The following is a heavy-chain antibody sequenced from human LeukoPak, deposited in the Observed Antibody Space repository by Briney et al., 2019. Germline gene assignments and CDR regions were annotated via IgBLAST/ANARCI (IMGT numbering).Heavy chain of an antibody. CDR1: DGSISSSNYY. V-gene: IGHV4-39*01. CDR3: ARLNKPGWFDP. D-gene: IGHD1-14*01. CDR2: IFYTGNT. Sequence: SGPGLVKPSETLPLTCTVSDGSISSSNYYWAWIRQPPGKGLEWIANIFYTGNTYYNPSLKSRVTISIDTSKNQFSLRLNSVTATDTAVYYCARLNKPGWFDPWGQGTLVTVSS. J-gene: IGHJ5*02.